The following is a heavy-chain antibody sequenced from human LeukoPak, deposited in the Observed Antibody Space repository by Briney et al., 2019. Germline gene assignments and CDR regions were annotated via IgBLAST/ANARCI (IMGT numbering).Heavy chain of an antibody. V-gene: IGHV1-2*02. CDR3: ARANFLYCSNSTCLFDY. D-gene: IGHD2-2*01. CDR2: INPNDGDT. J-gene: IGHJ4*02. Sequence: ASVKVSCKASGYTFTDYYMHWVRQAPGQGFEWMGWINPNDGDTNYAQKFQGRVTMTRDTSISTAHMEVSRLRSDDTAVYYCARANFLYCSNSTCLFDYWGQGTLVTVSS. CDR1: GYTFTDYY.